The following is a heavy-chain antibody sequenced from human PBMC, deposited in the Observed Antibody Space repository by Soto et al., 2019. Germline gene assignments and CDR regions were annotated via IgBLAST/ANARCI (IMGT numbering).Heavy chain of an antibody. CDR1: GFTFSRYG. CDR3: APGYSSNLDFQH. J-gene: IGHJ1*01. D-gene: IGHD6-19*01. Sequence: QVQLVESGGGVVQPGRSLRLSCVASGFTFSRYGVHWVRQAPGKGREWVAVIWHDGSNKYYADSVKGRFTISRDNSKNTVYLQMNSLRAEDTAVYYCAPGYSSNLDFQHWGQGTLVTVSS. V-gene: IGHV3-33*01. CDR2: IWHDGSNK.